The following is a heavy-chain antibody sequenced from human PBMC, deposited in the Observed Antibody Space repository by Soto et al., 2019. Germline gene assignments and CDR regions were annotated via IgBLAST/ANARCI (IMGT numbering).Heavy chain of an antibody. CDR2: INHSGST. CDR3: ARVPQYYDILTGFVDYFDF. J-gene: IGHJ4*02. D-gene: IGHD3-9*01. CDR1: GGSFSGYY. Sequence: SETLSLTCAVYGGSFSGYYWSWIRQPPGKGLEWIGEINHSGSTNYNPSLKSRVTISVDTSKNEFSLKVSSVTAADTAVYYCARVPQYYDILTGFVDYFDFWSQGTLVTVSS. V-gene: IGHV4-34*01.